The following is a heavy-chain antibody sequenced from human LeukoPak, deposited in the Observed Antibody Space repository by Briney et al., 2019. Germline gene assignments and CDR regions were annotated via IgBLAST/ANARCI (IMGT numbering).Heavy chain of an antibody. Sequence: SETLSLTCTISGGSISSYYWSWIRQPPGKGLEWIGYIYYSGSTNYNPSLKSRVTISVDKSKNQFSLKLSSVTAADTAVYYCARESSTVTAGYYFDYWGQGTLVTVSS. V-gene: IGHV4-59*12. J-gene: IGHJ4*02. D-gene: IGHD4-17*01. CDR1: GGSISSYY. CDR2: IYYSGST. CDR3: ARESSTVTAGYYFDY.